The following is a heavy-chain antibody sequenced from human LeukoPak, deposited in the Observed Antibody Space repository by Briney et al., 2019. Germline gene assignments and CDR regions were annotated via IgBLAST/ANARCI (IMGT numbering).Heavy chain of an antibody. J-gene: IGHJ4*02. CDR1: GFTFSTYT. CDR2: ISSDGVNT. Sequence: PGGSLRLSCAASGFTFSTYTMHWVRQAPGKGLEYVSAISSDGVNTYYAKSVKGRFTISRDNSKNTLYLQMGSLRGEDMAVCYCARDEYGDYIFNYWGQGTQVTVSS. V-gene: IGHV3-64*01. D-gene: IGHD4-17*01. CDR3: ARDEYGDYIFNY.